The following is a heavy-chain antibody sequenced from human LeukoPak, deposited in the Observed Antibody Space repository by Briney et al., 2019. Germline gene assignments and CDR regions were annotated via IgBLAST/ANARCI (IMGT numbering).Heavy chain of an antibody. CDR2: VLYDGSKK. CDR3: ARHVSDFWSGYIRHNWFDP. Sequence: GGSLRLSCAASGFTFSNFGMHWVRQAPGKGLEWVAAVLYDGSKKFYSDSVKGRFSIYRDNSNYTLFVQMHSLRPDDTAVYYCARHVSDFWSGYIRHNWFDPWGQGTLVTVSS. J-gene: IGHJ5*02. CDR1: GFTFSNFG. D-gene: IGHD3-3*01. V-gene: IGHV3-30*03.